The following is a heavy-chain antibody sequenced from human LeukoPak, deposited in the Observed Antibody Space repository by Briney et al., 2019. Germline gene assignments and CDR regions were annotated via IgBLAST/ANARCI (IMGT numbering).Heavy chain of an antibody. CDR3: AKESGSYPQDLDS. Sequence: GGSLRLSCAASGFTFSSYAMSWVRQAPGKGLEWVSSISDSGYATYYANSVKGRLTISRDSSKNTVYLQMSSLRAEDTAVYYCAKESGSYPQDLDSWGQGTLVTVSS. V-gene: IGHV3-23*01. CDR2: ISDSGYAT. J-gene: IGHJ4*02. D-gene: IGHD1-26*01. CDR1: GFTFSSYA.